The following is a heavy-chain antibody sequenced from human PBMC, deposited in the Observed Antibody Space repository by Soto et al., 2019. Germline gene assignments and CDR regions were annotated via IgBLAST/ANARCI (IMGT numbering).Heavy chain of an antibody. V-gene: IGHV3-74*01. Sequence: EVQLVESGGGLVQPGGSLRLSCAASGFTFSNNWMHWVRQAPGKGLVWVSRINIDGSFTSYADSVKGRFTISRDNAKNTVYLQMNSRIVEDTAVYYCAKGGAKPIDYWGQGTLVTVSS. CDR2: INIDGSFT. CDR1: GFTFSNNW. CDR3: AKGGAKPIDY. J-gene: IGHJ4*02. D-gene: IGHD2-21*01.